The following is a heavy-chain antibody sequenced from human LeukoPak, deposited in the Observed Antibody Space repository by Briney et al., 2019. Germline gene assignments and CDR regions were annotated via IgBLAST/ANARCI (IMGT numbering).Heavy chain of an antibody. Sequence: PSETLSLTCTVSGGSISSSSYYWGWIRQPPGKGLEWIGSIYYSGSTYYNPSLKSRVTISVDTSKNQFSLKLSSVTAADTAVYYCARIPAYCGSGGSCYSGSSYYFDYWGQGTLVTVSS. CDR2: IYYSGST. J-gene: IGHJ4*02. V-gene: IGHV4-39*07. D-gene: IGHD2-15*01. CDR1: GGSISSSSYY. CDR3: ARIPAYCGSGGSCYSGSSYYFDY.